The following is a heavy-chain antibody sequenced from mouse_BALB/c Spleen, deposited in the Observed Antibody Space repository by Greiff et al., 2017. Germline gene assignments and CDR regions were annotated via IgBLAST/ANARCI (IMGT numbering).Heavy chain of an antibody. J-gene: IGHJ3*01. CDR3: ARPYYYGSSPFAY. D-gene: IGHD1-1*01. CDR2: INSNGGST. V-gene: IGHV5-6-3*01. Sequence: EVQLVESGGGLVKPGGSLKLSCAASGFTFSSYAMSWVRQTPEKRLEWVATINSNGGSTYYPDSVKGRFTISRDNAKNTLYLQMSSLKSEDTAMYYCARPYYYGSSPFAYWGQGTLVTVSA. CDR1: GFTFSSYA.